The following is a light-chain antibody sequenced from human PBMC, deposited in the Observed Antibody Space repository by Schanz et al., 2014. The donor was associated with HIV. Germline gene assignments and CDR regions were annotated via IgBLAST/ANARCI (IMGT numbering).Light chain of an antibody. Sequence: DIQMPQSPSSLSASVGDRITITCRASQTINNYLNWYQQKPGKAPKLLIYAASSLQSGVPSRFSGSGSGTDFTLTISSLQPEDFATYYYQQSSRTPLTFGGGTKVEVK. J-gene: IGKJ4*01. V-gene: IGKV1-39*01. CDR2: AAS. CDR1: QTINNY. CDR3: QQSSRTPLT.